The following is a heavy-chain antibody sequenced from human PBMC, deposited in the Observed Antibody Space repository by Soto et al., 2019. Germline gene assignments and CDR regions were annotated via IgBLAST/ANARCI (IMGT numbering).Heavy chain of an antibody. V-gene: IGHV3-9*01. D-gene: IGHD3-9*01. CDR2: ISWNSGSI. CDR1: GFTFDDYA. J-gene: IGHJ4*02. CDR3: AKDILPFNILTGHFDY. Sequence: EVQLVESGGGLVQPGRSLRLSCAASGFTFDDYAMHWVRQAPGKGLEWVSGISWNSGSIGYADSVKGRFTISRDNAKNSLYLQMNSLRAEDTGLYYCAKDILPFNILTGHFDYWGQGTLVTLSS.